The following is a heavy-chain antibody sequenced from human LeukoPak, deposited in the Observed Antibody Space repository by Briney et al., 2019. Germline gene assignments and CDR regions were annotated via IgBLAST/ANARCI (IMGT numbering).Heavy chain of an antibody. Sequence: GGSLRLSCAASGFTVSSNYMSWVRQAPGKGLEGVSVIYSGGSTYYADSVKRRLPISRDNSKNTLYLQMNSVRAEDTAVYYCATPRSDYWGQGTLVTVSS. J-gene: IGHJ4*02. V-gene: IGHV3-66*02. CDR2: IYSGGST. CDR3: ATPRSDY. CDR1: GFTVSSNY.